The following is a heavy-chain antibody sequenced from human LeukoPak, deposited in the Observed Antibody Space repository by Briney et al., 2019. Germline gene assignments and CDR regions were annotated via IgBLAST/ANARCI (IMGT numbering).Heavy chain of an antibody. Sequence: SETLSLTCAVYGGSFSAYYWTWIRQPPGKGLEWIGEINHSGSTNYNPSLKSRVTISVDTSKNQFSLKLSSVTAADTAVYYCARGLLTMVRGVIIQYFQHWGQGTLVTVSS. CDR2: INHSGST. CDR3: ARGLLTMVRGVIIQYFQH. CDR1: GGSFSAYY. D-gene: IGHD3-10*01. J-gene: IGHJ1*01. V-gene: IGHV4-34*01.